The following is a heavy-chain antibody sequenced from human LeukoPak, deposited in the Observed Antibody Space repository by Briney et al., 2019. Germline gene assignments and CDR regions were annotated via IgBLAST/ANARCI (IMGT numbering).Heavy chain of an antibody. V-gene: IGHV1-18*01. J-gene: IGHJ6*02. CDR2: ISTYNGNT. D-gene: IGHD3-10*02. Sequence: ASVKVSCKSSGYTFTSYGISWVRQAPGQGLEWMGWISTYNGNTNYAQKLQGRVTMTTDTSTSTAYMELRSLRSDDTAVYYCARDRLETLFFMDVWGQGTTVTVSS. CDR3: ARDRLETLFFMDV. CDR1: GYTFTSYG.